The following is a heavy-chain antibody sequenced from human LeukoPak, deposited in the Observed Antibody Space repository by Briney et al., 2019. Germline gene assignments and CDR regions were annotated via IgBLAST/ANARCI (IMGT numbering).Heavy chain of an antibody. CDR3: ARLERVVAARLSGLGRRFG. D-gene: IGHD2-15*01. CDR2: IIPIFGTA. J-gene: IGHJ4*02. CDR1: GGTFSSYA. V-gene: IGHV1-69*13. Sequence: ASVKVSCKASGGTFSSYAISWVRQAPGQGLEWMGGIIPIFGTANYAQKFQGRVTITADESTSTAYMELSSLRSEDTAVYYCARLERVVAARLSGLGRRFGWGQGTLVTVSS.